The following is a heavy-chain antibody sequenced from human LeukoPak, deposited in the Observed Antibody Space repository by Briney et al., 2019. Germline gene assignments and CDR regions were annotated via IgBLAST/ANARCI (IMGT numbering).Heavy chain of an antibody. J-gene: IGHJ4*02. Sequence: PGRSLRLSCAVSGFTFDDYAMHWVRQVPGKGLEWVSGINWNSDSIGYADSVKGRFTTSRDNAKNSLYLQMNSLRAEDTALYDSSGIKFDYWGQGILVTVSS. CDR2: INWNSDSI. D-gene: IGHD3-22*01. CDR3: SGIKFDY. V-gene: IGHV3-9*01. CDR1: GFTFDDYA.